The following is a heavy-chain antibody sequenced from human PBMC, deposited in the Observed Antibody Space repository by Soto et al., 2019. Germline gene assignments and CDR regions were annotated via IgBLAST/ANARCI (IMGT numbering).Heavy chain of an antibody. CDR2: ISHDGSHV. CDR3: ARDSPLLNSEEDYLDL. J-gene: IGHJ4*02. V-gene: IGHV3-30*04. D-gene: IGHD1-26*01. Sequence: PGGSLRLSCAASGFTFINYAMHWVRQAPGKGLEWVALISHDGSHVFYAESVEGRFTISRDNSRDTLNLHMDSLRSEDTAVYYCARDSPLLNSEEDYLDLWGQGTLVTVSS. CDR1: GFTFINYA.